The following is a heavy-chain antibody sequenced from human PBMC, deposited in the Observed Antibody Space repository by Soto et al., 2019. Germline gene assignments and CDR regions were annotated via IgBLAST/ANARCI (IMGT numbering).Heavy chain of an antibody. J-gene: IGHJ4*02. CDR2: ISYDGSNK. CDR1: GFTFSSYA. CDR3: ARATAMVPP. Sequence: QVQLVESGGGVVQPGRSLRLSCAASGFTFSSYAMHWVRQAPGKGLEWVAVISYDGSNKYYADSVKGRFTISRDNSKNTLYLQMNSLRAEDTAVYYCARATAMVPPWGQGTLVTVSS. V-gene: IGHV3-30-3*01. D-gene: IGHD5-18*01.